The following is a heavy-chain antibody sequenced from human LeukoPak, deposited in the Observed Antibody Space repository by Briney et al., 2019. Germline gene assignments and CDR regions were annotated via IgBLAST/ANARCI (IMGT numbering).Heavy chain of an antibody. Sequence: GGSLRLPCAASGFTLSNYYMSWIRQAPGKGLEWVSYISSSSSYTNYADSVKGRFTISRDNAKNSLYLQMNSLRAEDTAVYYCARVATSSGWYRWFDPWGQGTLVTVSS. V-gene: IGHV3-11*05. CDR1: GFTLSNYY. J-gene: IGHJ5*02. CDR3: ARVATSSGWYRWFDP. D-gene: IGHD6-19*01. CDR2: ISSSSSYT.